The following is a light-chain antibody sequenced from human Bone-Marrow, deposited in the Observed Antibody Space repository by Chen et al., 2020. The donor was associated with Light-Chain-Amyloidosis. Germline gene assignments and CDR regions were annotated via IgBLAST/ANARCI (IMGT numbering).Light chain of an antibody. CDR3: QSADSSDLGV. CDR2: KDS. V-gene: IGLV3-25*03. Sequence: SYELTQPPSVSVSPGQTARITCSGDALPKQYAYWYQQKPGQAPVLVIYKDSERPSGIPERFSGSSSGTTVTLTISGVQAEDGADYYCQSADSSDLGVCGGGTKLTVL. CDR1: ALPKQY. J-gene: IGLJ3*02.